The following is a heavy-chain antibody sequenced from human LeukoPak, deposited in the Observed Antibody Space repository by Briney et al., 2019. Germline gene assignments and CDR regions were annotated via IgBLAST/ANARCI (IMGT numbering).Heavy chain of an antibody. CDR2: ITWNSASV. Sequence: PGRSLRLSCAASGFNFYDYGMHWVRQAPGKGLEWVSGITWNSASVGYAASLKGRFTISRDNAKNSLYLQMNRLRAEDTALYYCAKDLLPHQILLFSAYMDVWGKGTTVTVSS. J-gene: IGHJ6*03. V-gene: IGHV3-9*01. CDR1: GFNFYDYG. D-gene: IGHD3-10*01. CDR3: AKDLLPHQILLFSAYMDV.